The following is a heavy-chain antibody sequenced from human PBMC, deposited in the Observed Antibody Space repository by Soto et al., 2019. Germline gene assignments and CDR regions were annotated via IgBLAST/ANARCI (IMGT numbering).Heavy chain of an antibody. CDR1: GFTFSSYA. D-gene: IGHD1-26*01. CDR2: ISYDGSNK. Sequence: ESGGGVVQPGRSLRLSCAASGFTFSSYAMHWVRQAPGNGLGWVAVISYDGSNKYYADFVKGRFTISRDNSKNTMYLQMNSLRAEDTDVYSCARDGTGWELLPGDYWGQGTLVTVSS. V-gene: IGHV3-30-3*01. CDR3: ARDGTGWELLPGDY. J-gene: IGHJ4*02.